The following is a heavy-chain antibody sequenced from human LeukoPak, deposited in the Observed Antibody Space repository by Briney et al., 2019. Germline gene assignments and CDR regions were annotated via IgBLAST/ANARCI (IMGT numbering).Heavy chain of an antibody. CDR3: ARGNLGYCTNGVCYGDY. CDR1: GFTFSSYA. J-gene: IGHJ4*02. Sequence: GSLRLSCAASGFTFSSYAMHWVRQAPGKGLEWVAVISYDGSNKYYADSVKGRFTISRDNSKNTLYLQMNSLRAEDTAVYYCARGNLGYCTNGVCYGDYWGQGTLVTVSS. D-gene: IGHD2-8*01. CDR2: ISYDGSNK. V-gene: IGHV3-30-3*01.